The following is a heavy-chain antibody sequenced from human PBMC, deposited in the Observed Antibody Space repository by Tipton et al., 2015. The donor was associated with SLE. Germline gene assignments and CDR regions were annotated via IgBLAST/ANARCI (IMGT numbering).Heavy chain of an antibody. CDR2: IYYSGST. V-gene: IGHV4-59*11. CDR3: ATDGDGGSGSYDAFDI. D-gene: IGHD3-10*01. CDR1: GGSISSHY. J-gene: IGHJ3*02. Sequence: TLSLTCTVSGGSISSHYWSWFRQPPGKGLEWIGYIYYSGSTNYNPSLKSRVTISVDTSKNQFSLKLSSVTAADTAVYYCATDGDGGSGSYDAFDIWGQGTMVTVSS.